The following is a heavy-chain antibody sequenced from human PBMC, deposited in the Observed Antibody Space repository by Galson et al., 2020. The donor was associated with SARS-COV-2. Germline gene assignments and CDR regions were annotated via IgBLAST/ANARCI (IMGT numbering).Heavy chain of an antibody. Sequence: ASETLSLTCTVSGGSISGYYWSWIRQSPGKWLEWSAYSYYSGSAYYNPSLAIRVTISVDTSKNHFSLTLNSVTAADTAIYFCAREGVRGLIPYGMDVWGQGTTVTVSS. D-gene: IGHD3-10*01. V-gene: IGHV4-59*01. J-gene: IGHJ6*02. CDR1: GGSISGYY. CDR3: AREGVRGLIPYGMDV. CDR2: SYYSGSA.